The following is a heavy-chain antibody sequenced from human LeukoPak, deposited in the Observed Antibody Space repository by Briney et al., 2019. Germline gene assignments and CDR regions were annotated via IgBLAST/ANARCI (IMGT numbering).Heavy chain of an antibody. CDR2: IKHDGSQK. CDR3: ARDGMGGIKAFDM. J-gene: IGHJ3*02. CDR1: GFTFSSYE. Sequence: GGSLRLSCAASGFTFSSYEMNCARQAPGKGLEWVANIKHDGSQKYYVDSAKGRFTISRDNAKNSVYLQMNSLTAEDTAVYYCARDGMGGIKAFDMWGQGTMVTVSS. V-gene: IGHV3-7*05. D-gene: IGHD3-10*01.